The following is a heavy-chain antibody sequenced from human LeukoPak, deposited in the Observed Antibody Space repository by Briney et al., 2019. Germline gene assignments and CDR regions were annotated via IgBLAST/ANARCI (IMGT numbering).Heavy chain of an antibody. J-gene: IGHJ4*02. CDR3: ARDPSYYDFWSGYYGWSDY. Sequence: SETLSLTCTVSGGSISGYYWTWVRQPPGKGLEWIGYVHYNGGTSYNPSLESRVTMSADTSKNQFSLKLISVTAADTAVYYCARDPSYYDFWSGYYGWSDYWGQGTLVTVSS. D-gene: IGHD3-3*01. V-gene: IGHV4-59*01. CDR1: GGSISGYY. CDR2: VHYNGGT.